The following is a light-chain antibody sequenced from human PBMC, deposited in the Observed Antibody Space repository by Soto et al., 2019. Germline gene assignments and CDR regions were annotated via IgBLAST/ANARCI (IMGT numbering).Light chain of an antibody. J-gene: IGLJ3*02. V-gene: IGLV1-47*01. CDR1: SFNIGGNY. Sequence: QSVLTQPPSASGTPGQRVTISCSGSSFNIGGNYVYWYQQLPGTAPKLLIYRNNQRPSGVPDRFSGSKSGTSASLAISGLRAEDEADYYCATWDGSLSVVVFGGGTKLTVL. CDR2: RNN. CDR3: ATWDGSLSVVV.